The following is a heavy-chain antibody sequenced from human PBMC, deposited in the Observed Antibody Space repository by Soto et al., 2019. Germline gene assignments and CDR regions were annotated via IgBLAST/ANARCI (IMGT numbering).Heavy chain of an antibody. CDR3: AKERILGYYDILTGSDDAFDI. CDR1: GFTFDDYA. J-gene: IGHJ3*02. V-gene: IGHV3-9*01. D-gene: IGHD3-9*01. CDR2: ISWNSGSI. Sequence: PGGSLRLSCAASGFTFDDYAMHWVRQAPGKGLEWVSGISWNSGSIGYADSVKGRFTISRDNAKNSLYLQMNSLRAEDTALYYCAKERILGYYDILTGSDDAFDIWGQGTMVTVSS.